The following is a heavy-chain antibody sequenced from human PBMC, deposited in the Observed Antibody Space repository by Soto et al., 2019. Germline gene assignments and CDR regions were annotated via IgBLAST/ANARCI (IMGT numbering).Heavy chain of an antibody. CDR2: IYYSGST. D-gene: IGHD3-10*01. CDR3: VTSYGSGSYWHAS. Sequence: LSLTCTVSGGSLSSSTYYWGWIRQPPGKGLKWIGSIYYSGSTYYNPSLKSRVTISIDTSKNQFSLNLRSVTAADTAVYYCVTSYGSGSYWHASLGLGSLVTVSA. V-gene: IGHV4-39*01. J-gene: IGHJ5*01. CDR1: GGSLSSSTYY.